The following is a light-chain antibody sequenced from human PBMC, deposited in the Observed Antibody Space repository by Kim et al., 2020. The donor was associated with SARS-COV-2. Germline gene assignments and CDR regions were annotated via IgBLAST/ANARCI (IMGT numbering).Light chain of an antibody. CDR1: SSDVGAYKY. J-gene: IGLJ1*01. Sequence: SITISCTGTSSDVGAYKYVSWYHQHPSKAPKLIIYDVSDRPSGVSNRFSGSKSGNAASLTISGLQAEDEADYYCYSYTSKSTPYVFGTGTKVTVL. V-gene: IGLV2-14*03. CDR3: YSYTSKSTPYV. CDR2: DVS.